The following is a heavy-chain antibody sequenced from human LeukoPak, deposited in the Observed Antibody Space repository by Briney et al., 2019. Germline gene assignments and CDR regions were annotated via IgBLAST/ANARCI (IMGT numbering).Heavy chain of an antibody. CDR3: ARDVRPDY. D-gene: IGHD6-6*01. V-gene: IGHV3-7*04. CDR1: GFTFSSYW. Sequence: GSLRLSCAASGFTFSSYWMSWVRQAPGEGLEWVANIKQDGTEKYYMDSVKGRFSISRDNAKNSLYLQMNALRAEDTAVYYCARDVRPDYWGQGTLVTVST. J-gene: IGHJ4*02. CDR2: IKQDGTEK.